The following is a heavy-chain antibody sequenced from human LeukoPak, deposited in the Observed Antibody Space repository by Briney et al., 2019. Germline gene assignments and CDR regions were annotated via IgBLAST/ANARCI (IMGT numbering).Heavy chain of an antibody. CDR1: GGSISSGGYY. V-gene: IGHV4-31*03. CDR3: ATQFNMITFGVYGMDV. Sequence: SQTLFLTCTVSGGSISSGGYYWSWIRQHPGKGLEWIGYIYYSGSTYYNPSLKSRATISVDTSKNQFSLKLSSVTAADTAVYYCATQFNMITFGVYGMDVWGQGTTVTVSS. CDR2: IYYSGST. D-gene: IGHD3-16*01. J-gene: IGHJ6*02.